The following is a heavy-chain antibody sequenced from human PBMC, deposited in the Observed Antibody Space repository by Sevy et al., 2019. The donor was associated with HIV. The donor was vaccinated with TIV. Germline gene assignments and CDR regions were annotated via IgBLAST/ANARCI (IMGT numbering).Heavy chain of an antibody. CDR1: GYTFTGYY. CDR2: TNPNSGGT. J-gene: IGHJ5*02. CDR3: ARGFYYYDSSGYYWP. D-gene: IGHD3-22*01. V-gene: IGHV1-2*02. Sequence: ASVKVSCKASGYTFTGYYMHWVRQAPGQGLEWMGWTNPNSGGTNYAQKFQGRVTMTRDTSISTAYMELSRLRSDDTAVYYCARGFYYYDSSGYYWPWGQGTLVTVSS.